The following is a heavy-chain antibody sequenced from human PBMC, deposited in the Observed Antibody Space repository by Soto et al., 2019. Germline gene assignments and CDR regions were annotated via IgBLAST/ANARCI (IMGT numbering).Heavy chain of an antibody. CDR1: GFTFSNAW. D-gene: IGHD6-19*01. CDR3: TPIAVAGYYYYDY. J-gene: IGHJ4*02. Sequence: GGSLRLSCAASGFTFSNAWMNWVRQAPGKGLEWVGRIKSKTDGGTTDYAAPVKGRFTISRDDSKNTLYPQMNSLKTEDTAVYYCTPIAVAGYYYYDYWGQGTLVTVSS. CDR2: IKSKTDGGTT. V-gene: IGHV3-15*07.